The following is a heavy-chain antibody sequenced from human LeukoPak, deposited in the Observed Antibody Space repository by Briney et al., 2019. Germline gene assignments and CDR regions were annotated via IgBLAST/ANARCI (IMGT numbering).Heavy chain of an antibody. V-gene: IGHV3-48*01. D-gene: IGHD1-26*01. CDR1: GFTFSSYS. J-gene: IGHJ4*02. CDR3: ARDPDQGRGFDF. Sequence: GGSLRLSCAASGFTFSSYSMNWVRQAPGKGLGWVSYISSSSTTIYYADSVKGRFTISRDNAKNSLYLQMNSLRVEDTAVYYCARDPDQGRGFDFWGQGTLVTASS. CDR2: ISSSSTTI.